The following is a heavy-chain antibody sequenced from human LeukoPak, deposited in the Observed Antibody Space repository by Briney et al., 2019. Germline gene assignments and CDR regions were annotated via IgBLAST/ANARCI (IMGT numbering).Heavy chain of an antibody. Sequence: GGSLRLSCAASGFTFSSYSMNWVRQAPGKGLEWVSSISSGSSYIYYADSVKGRFTISRDNAKNSLYLQMNSQRAEDTAVYYCASYNYYDSSGYHYWGQGTLVTVSS. CDR3: ASYNYYDSSGYHY. CDR1: GFTFSSYS. V-gene: IGHV3-21*01. J-gene: IGHJ4*02. D-gene: IGHD3-22*01. CDR2: ISSGSSYI.